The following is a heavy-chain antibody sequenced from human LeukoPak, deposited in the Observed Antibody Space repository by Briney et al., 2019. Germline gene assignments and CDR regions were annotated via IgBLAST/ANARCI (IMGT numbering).Heavy chain of an antibody. CDR2: ISYNGKT. V-gene: IGHV4-59*01. CDR3: TRLGPSLHCNPDY. CDR1: GGSRSSYY. J-gene: IGHJ4*02. Sequence: SETLSLTCTVSGGSRSSYYWMWIRQPPGKGLEWIGSISYNGKTNHNPSLKSRVTISVDTSKNQFSLKLSSVTAADTAVYYCTRLGPSLHCNPDYWGQGTLVTVSS. D-gene: IGHD1-14*01.